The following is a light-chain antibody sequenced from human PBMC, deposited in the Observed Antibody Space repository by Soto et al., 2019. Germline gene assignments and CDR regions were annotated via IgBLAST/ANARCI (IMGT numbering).Light chain of an antibody. CDR1: SSDVGGYNY. J-gene: IGLJ2*01. Sequence: QSALTQPASVSGSPGQSITISCTGTSSDVGGYNYVSWYQHHPGKAPKLMIYEVSNRPSGVSNRFSGSKSGNTASLTISGLQAEDEADYYCSSYTTSNTLGFGGGTKLTVL. CDR3: SSYTTSNTLG. V-gene: IGLV2-14*01. CDR2: EVS.